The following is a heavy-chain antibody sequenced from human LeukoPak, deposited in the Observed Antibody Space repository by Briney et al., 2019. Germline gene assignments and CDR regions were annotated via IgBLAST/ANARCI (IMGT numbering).Heavy chain of an antibody. V-gene: IGHV3-21*06. D-gene: IGHD6-13*01. J-gene: IGHJ4*02. CDR3: ARGAPIAAVGKECDY. CDR1: GFTSGRHS. Sequence: SGGSLRLSCAASGFTSGRHSMHWVRQAPGKGLEWVSSISSSSTYIYYAASLKGRFNISRDNAKNSLYLQMHSLRAEDTAVYYCARGAPIAAVGKECDYWGQGTLVTVSS. CDR2: ISSSSTYI.